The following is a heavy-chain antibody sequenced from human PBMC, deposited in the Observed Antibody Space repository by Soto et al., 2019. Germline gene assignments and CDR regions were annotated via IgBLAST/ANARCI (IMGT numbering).Heavy chain of an antibody. Sequence: GSLRLSCAASGFTFSSCAMSWVRQAPGKGLEWVSAISGSGGSTYYADSVKGRFTISRDNSENTLYLQLNSLRAEDTAVYYCAKYKYGYYYYYLDVWGKGITVTVSS. CDR2: ISGSGGST. CDR1: GFTFSSCA. J-gene: IGHJ6*03. V-gene: IGHV3-23*01. D-gene: IGHD1-20*01. CDR3: AKYKYGYYYYYLDV.